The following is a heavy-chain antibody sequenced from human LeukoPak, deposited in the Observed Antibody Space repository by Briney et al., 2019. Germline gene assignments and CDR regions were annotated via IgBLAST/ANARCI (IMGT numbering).Heavy chain of an antibody. J-gene: IGHJ4*02. CDR2: ITGSSSTI. Sequence: GGSLRLSCTASGFTFSSYSMNWVRQAPGKGLEWVSYITGSSSTIFYADSVKGRFTISRDNAKSSLYLQMNSLRAEDTAVYYCARGRRPVDYWGQGTLVIVSS. D-gene: IGHD2-2*01. CDR3: ARGRRPVDY. V-gene: IGHV3-48*04. CDR1: GFTFSSYS.